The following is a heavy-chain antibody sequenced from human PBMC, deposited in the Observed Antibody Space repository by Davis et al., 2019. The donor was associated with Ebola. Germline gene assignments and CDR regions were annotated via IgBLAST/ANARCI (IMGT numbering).Heavy chain of an antibody. J-gene: IGHJ4*02. Sequence: ASVKVSCKASGYTFTSYDINWVRQATGQGLEWMGWMNPNSGNTGYAQKLQGRVTMTTDTSTRTAYMELRSLRSDDTAVYYCARDLVGYCSGGSCYSGLVFWGQGTLVTVSS. V-gene: IGHV1-8*01. CDR2: MNPNSGNT. D-gene: IGHD2-15*01. CDR1: GYTFTSYD. CDR3: ARDLVGYCSGGSCYSGLVF.